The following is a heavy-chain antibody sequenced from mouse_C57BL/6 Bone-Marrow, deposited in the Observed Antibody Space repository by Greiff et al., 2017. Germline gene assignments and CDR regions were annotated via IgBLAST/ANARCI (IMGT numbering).Heavy chain of an antibody. CDR1: GFNINDDY. J-gene: IGHJ3*01. Sequence: EVQLQQPGAELVRPGASVKLSCTASGFNINDDYMHWVKQRPEQGLEWIGWIDPENGDTEYASKFQGKATITADTSSNTAYLQLSSLTSEDTAVFYCTGSQAWFAYWGQGTLVTVSA. CDR3: TGSQAWFAY. D-gene: IGHD1-1*01. CDR2: IDPENGDT. V-gene: IGHV14-4*01.